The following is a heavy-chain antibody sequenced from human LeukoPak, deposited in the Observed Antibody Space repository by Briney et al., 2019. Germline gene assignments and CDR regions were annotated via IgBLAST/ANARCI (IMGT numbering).Heavy chain of an antibody. V-gene: IGHV4-59*08. Sequence: SETLSLTCIVSGASTSSRYWSWIRQPPGRALEWIGHIYNGVNTKYNPSLTSRVNISVDTSKNQFSLKLTSLTAADTAIYYCAQTTGWPGFDFWGSGALVTVSS. CDR1: GASTSSRY. CDR2: IYNGVNT. D-gene: IGHD6-19*01. J-gene: IGHJ4*02. CDR3: AQTTGWPGFDF.